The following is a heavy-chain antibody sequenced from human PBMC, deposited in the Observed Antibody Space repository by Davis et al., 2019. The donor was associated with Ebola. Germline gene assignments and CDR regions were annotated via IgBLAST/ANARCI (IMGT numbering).Heavy chain of an antibody. CDR1: GGSFSGYY. V-gene: IGHV4-34*01. CDR2: INHSGST. CDR3: ALRKYYYDSSDY. Sequence: PSETLSLTCAVYGGSFSGYYWSWIRQPPGKGLEWIGEINHSGSTNYNPSLKSRVTISVDTSKNQFSLKLSSVTAADTAVYYCALRKYYYDSSDYWGQGTLVTVSS. D-gene: IGHD3-22*01. J-gene: IGHJ4*02.